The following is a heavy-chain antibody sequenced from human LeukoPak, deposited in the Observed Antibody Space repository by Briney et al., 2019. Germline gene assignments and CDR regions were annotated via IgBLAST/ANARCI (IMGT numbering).Heavy chain of an antibody. Sequence: PGTSLRLSCAASEFTFDSYARHWVRQAPGKGLEWVAVISYDGSNEYYTDSVRGRFSISRDDSKNTLYLQMNSLSAEDTAVYYCARGSWFGELLPFDYWGQGTLVTVSS. V-gene: IGHV3-30-3*01. J-gene: IGHJ4*02. D-gene: IGHD3-10*01. CDR3: ARGSWFGELLPFDY. CDR1: EFTFDSYA. CDR2: ISYDGSNE.